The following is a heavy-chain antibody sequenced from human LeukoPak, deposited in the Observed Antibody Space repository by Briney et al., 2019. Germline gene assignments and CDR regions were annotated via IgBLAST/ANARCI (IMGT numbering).Heavy chain of an antibody. Sequence: GGSLRLSCTASGLTYKSYAMRWLREAPGKAREGVSAISGSGGSTYYADSVKGRFTISRGNSKNTLYLQMNSLRAEDTAVYYCAKDRYQLLWGHFDYWGQGTLVTVSS. CDR1: GLTYKSYA. J-gene: IGHJ4*02. D-gene: IGHD2-2*01. CDR2: ISGSGGST. V-gene: IGHV3-23*01. CDR3: AKDRYQLLWGHFDY.